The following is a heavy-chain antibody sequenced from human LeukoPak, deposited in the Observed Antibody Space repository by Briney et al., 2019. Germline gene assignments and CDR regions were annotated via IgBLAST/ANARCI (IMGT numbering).Heavy chain of an antibody. CDR3: TSWGDTTAEYFQR. CDR1: ELTSSTSW. Sequence: PGGSLRLSCAASELTSSTSWMNWVRQAPGKGLEWVAHINPDGRDTYYVDSVKGRFTISRDNAQNSMYLQMNSLRVEDTAVYYCTSWGDTTAEYFQRWGQGTLVTVSS. CDR2: INPDGRDT. D-gene: IGHD2-21*02. J-gene: IGHJ1*01. V-gene: IGHV3-7*01.